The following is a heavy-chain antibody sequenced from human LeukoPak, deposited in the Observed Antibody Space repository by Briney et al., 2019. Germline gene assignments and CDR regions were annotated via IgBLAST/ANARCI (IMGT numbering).Heavy chain of an antibody. CDR1: GGSISSGSNY. CDR3: ARSDDGLVGI. V-gene: IGHV4-39*07. CDR2: IYSSGST. D-gene: IGHD2-2*01. Sequence: SETLSLTCTVSGGSISSGSNYWGWIRQPPGKTLEWIGSIYSSGSTHYNPSLKSRVIILIDTAKNHFSLNLSSVTAADTAVYYCARSDDGLVGIWGQGTMVTVSS. J-gene: IGHJ3*02.